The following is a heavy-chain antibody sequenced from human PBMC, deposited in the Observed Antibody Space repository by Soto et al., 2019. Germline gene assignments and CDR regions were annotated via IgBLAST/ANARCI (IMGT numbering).Heavy chain of an antibody. V-gene: IGHV4-59*01. D-gene: IGHD1-1*01. CDR1: GDSISRYY. J-gene: IGHJ4*02. CDR2: IYYSGST. CDR3: ARDRILEXIDC. Sequence: SETLSLTCTVSGDSISRYYWSWIRQPPGKGPEWIGYIYYSGSTNYNPSLKSRVTISGDTSKNQLSLKLSSVTAADTAVYYCARDRILEXIDCWGQGALVTVSS.